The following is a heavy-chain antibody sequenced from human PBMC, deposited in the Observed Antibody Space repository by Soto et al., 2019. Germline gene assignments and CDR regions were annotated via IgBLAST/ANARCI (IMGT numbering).Heavy chain of an antibody. CDR1: GFAFSYHG. V-gene: IGHV3-33*01. D-gene: IGHD3-22*01. J-gene: IGHJ4*02. CDR2: IWNDGSKK. CDR3: VRGRAYCYYIPDF. Sequence: PRLSCAAPGFAFSYHGMHWVRQAPGTGLEWVADIWNDGSKKYYADSVKGRFSISRDNSKNTLYLQMNSLRAEDTAVYSCVRGRAYCYYIPDFWGQGPPVTVSS.